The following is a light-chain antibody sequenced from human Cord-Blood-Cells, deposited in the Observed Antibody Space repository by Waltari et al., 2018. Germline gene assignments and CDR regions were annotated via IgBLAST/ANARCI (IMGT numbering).Light chain of an antibody. J-gene: IGLJ3*02. CDR3: CSYAGSSTWV. V-gene: IGLV2-23*01. CDR2: EGS. Sequence: QSALTQPASVSGSPGQSITISCPGTSSDVGSYNLVSWYQQHPGKAPKLMIYEGSKRASGASNRFSGSNSGNTAYLTTAWLQAEDEADYYCCSYAGSSTWVFGGGTKLTVL. CDR1: SSDVGSYNL.